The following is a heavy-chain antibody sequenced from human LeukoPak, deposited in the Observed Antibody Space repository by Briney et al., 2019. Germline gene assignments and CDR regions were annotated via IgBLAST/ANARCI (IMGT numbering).Heavy chain of an antibody. CDR1: VGSIRSYY. D-gene: IGHD1-26*01. J-gene: IGHJ5*02. CDR2: IYYSGST. V-gene: IGHV4-59*08. CDR3: ARHARSCGSYCSSDNWFDP. Sequence: SETLSLTCTVSVGSIRSYYWSWIRQPPGKGPEGSGYIYYSGSTNYNPSLNRRVTISEDTSKNQFSLKLSSVTAEDTAVYYCARHARSCGSYCSSDNWFDPWGQGALVSVSS.